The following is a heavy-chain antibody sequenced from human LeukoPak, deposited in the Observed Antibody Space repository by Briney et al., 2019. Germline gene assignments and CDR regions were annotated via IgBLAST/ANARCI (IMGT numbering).Heavy chain of an antibody. CDR2: ISAYDGNT. CDR3: AKERNIRAGATD. D-gene: IGHD4/OR15-4a*01. CDR1: GYTFTSYG. Sequence: GASVKVSCKASGYTFTSYGISWVRQAPGQGLEWMGWISAYDGNTNCAQKFQGRATMTTDTSTSTAYMELRSLRYDDTAVYYCAKERNIRAGATDWGQGTLVTVSS. J-gene: IGHJ4*02. V-gene: IGHV1-18*01.